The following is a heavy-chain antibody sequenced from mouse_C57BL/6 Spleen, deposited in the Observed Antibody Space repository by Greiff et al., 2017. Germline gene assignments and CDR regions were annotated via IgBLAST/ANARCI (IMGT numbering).Heavy chain of an antibody. D-gene: IGHD4-1*01. CDR1: GYTFTSYT. V-gene: IGHV1-4*01. CDR3: ARLDWDGDY. J-gene: IGHJ2*01. Sequence: VQLQQSGAELARPGASVKMSCKASGYTFTSYTMHWVKQRPGQGLEWIGYINPSSGYTKYNQKFKYKATLTADKSSMTAYMQQDDLTSEDSAVYYCARLDWDGDYWGQGTTLTVSS. CDR2: INPSSGYT.